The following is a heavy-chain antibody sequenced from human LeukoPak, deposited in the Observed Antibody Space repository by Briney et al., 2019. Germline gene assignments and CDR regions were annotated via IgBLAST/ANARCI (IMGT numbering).Heavy chain of an antibody. J-gene: IGHJ4*02. CDR2: TYYRSKWYN. CDR1: GDRGSINSAG. V-gene: IGHV6-1*01. Sequence: SQTLSLNYAISGDRGSINSAGWNWIRQSPSISLDWLGRTYYRSKWYNDYAVSVKSRITINPDTSKNQFSLQLNSVTPEDTAVYYCARGDSSWYYFDYWGQGTLVTVSS. D-gene: IGHD6-13*01. CDR3: ARGDSSWYYFDY.